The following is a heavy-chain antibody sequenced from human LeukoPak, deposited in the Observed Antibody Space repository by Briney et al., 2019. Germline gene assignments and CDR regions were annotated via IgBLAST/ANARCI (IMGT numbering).Heavy chain of an antibody. CDR2: VDHTGST. CDR1: DDSITMYY. J-gene: IGHJ6*03. CDR3: ARGRVSSSTWYSTYYYYFYMDV. Sequence: SQTLSLTCSVSDDSITMYYWTWIRQPPGKGLEWIGYVDHTGSTNFNPSLNGRVSISRDTTKNLFSLRLRSVTAADTAVYFCARGRVSSSTWYSTYYYYFYMDVWGKGTTVTVSS. V-gene: IGHV4-59*01. D-gene: IGHD1-1*01.